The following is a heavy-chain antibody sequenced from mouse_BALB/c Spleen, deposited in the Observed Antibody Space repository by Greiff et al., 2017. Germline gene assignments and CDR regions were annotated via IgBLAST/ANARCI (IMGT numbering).Heavy chain of an antibody. CDR1: GFTFSSFG. V-gene: IGHV5-17*02. J-gene: IGHJ4*01. D-gene: IGHD2-14*01. CDR3: ARWDRYGTRAMDY. CDR2: ISSGSSTI. Sequence: EVMLVESGGGLVQPGGSRKLSCAASGFTFSSFGMHWVRQAPEKGLEWVAYISSGSSTIYYADTVKGRFTIARDNPKNTLFLQMTSLRSEDTAMYYCARWDRYGTRAMDYWGQGTSVTVSS.